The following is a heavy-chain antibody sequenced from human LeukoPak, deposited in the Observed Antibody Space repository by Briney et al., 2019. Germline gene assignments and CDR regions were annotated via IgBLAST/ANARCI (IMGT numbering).Heavy chain of an antibody. CDR2: MSGSGGIT. CDR3: SKAERGGYYGMDV. J-gene: IGHJ6*02. V-gene: IGHV3-23*01. D-gene: IGHD5-12*01. CDR1: GLTFNTYA. Sequence: GGSLRLSCAASGLTFNTYAINWVRQAPGKGLEWVSAMSGSGGITFYAGSVKGRFTISRDNSKNTLYLQMNSLRSEDTAVYYCSKAERGGYYGMDVWGQGTTVTVSS.